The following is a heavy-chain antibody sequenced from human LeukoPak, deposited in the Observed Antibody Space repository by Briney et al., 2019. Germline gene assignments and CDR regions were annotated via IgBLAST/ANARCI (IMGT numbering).Heavy chain of an antibody. CDR3: AKEHSGSRGTVDY. J-gene: IGHJ4*02. CDR1: GFTFSSYW. D-gene: IGHD1-26*01. V-gene: IGHV3-30*02. CDR2: IRYDGSNK. Sequence: GGSLRLSCAASGFTFSSYWMHWVRQAPGKGLEWVAFIRYDGSNKYYADSVKGRFTISRDNSKNTLYLQMNSLRAEDTAVYYCAKEHSGSRGTVDYWGQGTLVTVSS.